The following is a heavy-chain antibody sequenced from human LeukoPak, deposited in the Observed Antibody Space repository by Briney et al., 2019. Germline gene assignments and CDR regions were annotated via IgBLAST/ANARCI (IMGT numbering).Heavy chain of an antibody. CDR2: ISDTGEST. J-gene: IGHJ4*02. CDR1: GFTFSTHA. Sequence: GGSLRLSCAASGFTFSTHAMSWVRQVSGKGLEWVSSISDTGESTYYADYVKGRFTISRDNAKDSLYLQMNSLRAEDTAVYYCARDPDYYGSGSYTDYWGQGTLVTVSS. V-gene: IGHV3-23*01. CDR3: ARDPDYYGSGSYTDY. D-gene: IGHD3-10*01.